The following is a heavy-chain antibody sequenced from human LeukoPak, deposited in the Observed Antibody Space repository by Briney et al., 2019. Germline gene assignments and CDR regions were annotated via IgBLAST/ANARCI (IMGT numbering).Heavy chain of an antibody. Sequence: GGSLRLSCAASGFTFSDYAMSWVRQAPGKGLEWVSIISGSGNNTYYADSVKGRFTISRDNSKNTLYLQMNSLRAEDTAVYYCARDAEPSGGDHFDYWGQGTLVTVSS. J-gene: IGHJ4*02. CDR1: GFTFSDYA. CDR3: ARDAEPSGGDHFDY. V-gene: IGHV3-23*01. D-gene: IGHD2-21*02. CDR2: ISGSGNNT.